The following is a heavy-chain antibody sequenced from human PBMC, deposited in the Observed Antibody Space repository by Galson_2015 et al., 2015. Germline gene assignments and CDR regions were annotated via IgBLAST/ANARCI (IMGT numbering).Heavy chain of an antibody. CDR3: ARDFVETTNPILVDV. J-gene: IGHJ6*02. D-gene: IGHD5-18*01. V-gene: IGHV7-4-1*01. Sequence: QSGAEVKKPGESLKVSCKASGYSFTNYAMNWVRQAPGQGLEWMGWINTNTGNPTYAQGFTGRFVFSLDTSVSTAYLQISSLKAEDTAVYYCARDFVETTNPILVDVWGQGTTVTVSS. CDR1: GYSFTNYA. CDR2: INTNTGNP.